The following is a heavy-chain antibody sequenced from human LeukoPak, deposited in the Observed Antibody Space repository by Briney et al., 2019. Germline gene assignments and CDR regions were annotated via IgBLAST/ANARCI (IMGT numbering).Heavy chain of an antibody. CDR3: AKVGTDIVVVPAAIRGDYYYMDV. CDR1: GFTFSSYA. D-gene: IGHD2-2*01. Sequence: GGSLRLSCAASGFTFSSYAMSWVRQAPGKGLEWVSAISGSGGSTYYTDSVKGRFTISRDNSKNTLYLQMNSLRAEDTAVYYCAKVGTDIVVVPAAIRGDYYYMDVWGKGTTVTVSS. V-gene: IGHV3-23*01. CDR2: ISGSGGST. J-gene: IGHJ6*03.